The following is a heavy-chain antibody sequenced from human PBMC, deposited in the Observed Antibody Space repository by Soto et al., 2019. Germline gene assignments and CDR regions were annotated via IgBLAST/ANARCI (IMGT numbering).Heavy chain of an antibody. Sequence: QVQLQQWGAGLLKPSETLSLTCAVYGGSFSGYYWRWIRQPPGKGLEWIGEINHSGSTNYNPSLKSRVTISVDTSKNQFSLKLSSVTAADTAVYYCARGGPGYCSGGSCYSFYYYYYYMDVWGKGTTVTVSS. D-gene: IGHD2-15*01. CDR1: GGSFSGYY. CDR2: INHSGST. V-gene: IGHV4-34*01. CDR3: ARGGPGYCSGGSCYSFYYYYYYMDV. J-gene: IGHJ6*03.